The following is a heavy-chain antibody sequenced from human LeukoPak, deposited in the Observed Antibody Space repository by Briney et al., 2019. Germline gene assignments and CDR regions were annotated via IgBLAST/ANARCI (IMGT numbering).Heavy chain of an antibody. CDR3: VREYCGGDCYTDF. Sequence: GGSLRLSCAASGFTFSLYWMHWVRQTPGKGLVWVSRLNSDGSITSYADSVKGRFTISRDNAKNTLYLQMNSLRAEDMALYYCVREYCGGDCYTDFWGQGTLVTVSS. D-gene: IGHD2-21*02. CDR2: LNSDGSIT. J-gene: IGHJ4*02. V-gene: IGHV3-74*01. CDR1: GFTFSLYW.